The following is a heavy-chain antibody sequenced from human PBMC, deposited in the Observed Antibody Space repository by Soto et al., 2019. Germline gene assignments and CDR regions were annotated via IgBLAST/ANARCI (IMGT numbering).Heavy chain of an antibody. CDR3: VRSTSEFDY. V-gene: IGHV3-43D*04. Sequence: EVQLVESGGVVVQPGGSLRLSCAASGFTFDDYAMHWVHQAPGKGLEWVSLISWDGGSTYYADSVKGRFTISRDNSKNSLYLQMNSLRAEDTALYYCVRSTSEFDYWGQGTLVTVSS. J-gene: IGHJ4*02. D-gene: IGHD2-2*01. CDR2: ISWDGGST. CDR1: GFTFDDYA.